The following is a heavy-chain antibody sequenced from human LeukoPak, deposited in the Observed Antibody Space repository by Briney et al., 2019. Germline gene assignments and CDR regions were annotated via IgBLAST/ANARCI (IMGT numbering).Heavy chain of an antibody. V-gene: IGHV4-4*07. D-gene: IGHD5-18*01. CDR3: ARDGGYSYGYSLDC. J-gene: IGHJ4*02. CDR2: IHISGST. CDR1: GGSISSYY. Sequence: PSETLSLTCTVSGGSISSYYWSWIRQPAGKGLEWIGRIHISGSTNYNPSLKSRLTMSVDTSKNQFSPKLSSVTAADTAVYYCARDGGYSYGYSLDCWGQGTLVTVSS.